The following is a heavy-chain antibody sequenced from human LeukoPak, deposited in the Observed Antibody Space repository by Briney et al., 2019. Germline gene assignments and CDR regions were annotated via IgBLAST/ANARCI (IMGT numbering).Heavy chain of an antibody. Sequence: GRSLRLSCAASGFTFNLYAMHWVRQAPGKGLEWVAVMSYDGSNKYYTDSVKGRFTISRDNSKNTLYVQINNLRPEDTAVYYCASGDHYYDSSGFIDYWGQGTLVTVSS. CDR3: ASGDHYYDSSGFIDY. J-gene: IGHJ4*02. V-gene: IGHV3-30*04. D-gene: IGHD3-22*01. CDR1: GFTFNLYA. CDR2: MSYDGSNK.